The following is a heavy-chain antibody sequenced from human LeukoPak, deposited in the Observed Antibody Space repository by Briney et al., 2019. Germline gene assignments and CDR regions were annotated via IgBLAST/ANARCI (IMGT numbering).Heavy chain of an antibody. V-gene: IGHV4-4*02. CDR1: GGSISSSNW. CDR3: AREGLGYCSGGSCYNWFDP. Sequence: SGTLSLTCAVSGGSISSSNWWSWVRQPPGKGLEWIGEIYHSGSTNYNPSLKSRVTISVDKPKNQFSLKLSSVTAADTAVYYCAREGLGYCSGGSCYNWFDPWGQGTLVTVSS. J-gene: IGHJ5*02. CDR2: IYHSGST. D-gene: IGHD2-15*01.